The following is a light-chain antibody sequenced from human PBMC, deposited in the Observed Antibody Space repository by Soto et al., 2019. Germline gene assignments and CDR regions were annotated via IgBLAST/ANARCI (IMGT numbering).Light chain of an antibody. V-gene: IGKV3-15*01. J-gene: IGKJ5*01. CDR2: YAS. CDR1: QSVSNN. Sequence: EIMMTQSPATRSVSPGERATLSCRASQSVSNNLAWYQQKPGQAPRLLIYYASTRATGIPVRFSGSGSGTEFTLTISSLQSEDLALYYCQQYNNWPPITFGQGTRLEIK. CDR3: QQYNNWPPIT.